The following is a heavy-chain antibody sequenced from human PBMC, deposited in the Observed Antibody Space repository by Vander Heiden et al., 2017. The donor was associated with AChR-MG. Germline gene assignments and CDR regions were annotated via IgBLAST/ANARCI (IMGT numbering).Heavy chain of an antibody. V-gene: IGHV7-4-1*02. CDR3: VRAMLGDVGELCPWLDP. Sequence: QVQLVQSGAELKKPGASVKVSCKASGYTFTRYGINWVRQAPGQGLEWMGWINTNTGKPTYGQGCTGRCVLSLDTSVSTAYLEISSLKAEENAVYYCVRAMLGDVGELCPWLDPWGQGTLVPVS. CDR2: INTNTGKP. CDR1: GYTFTRYG. J-gene: IGHJ5*02. D-gene: IGHD3-16*01.